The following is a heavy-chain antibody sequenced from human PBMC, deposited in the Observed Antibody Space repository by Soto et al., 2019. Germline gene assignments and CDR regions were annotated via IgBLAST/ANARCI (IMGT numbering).Heavy chain of an antibody. Sequence: ASVKVSCKASGYTFTADFIHWVRQAPGQGLEWVAWINPRNGDTRYSQKFQGRVTLTTESSITTAYMDLTSLTSDDTAVYYCARAISRGWGNWFDSWGQGSPVTVSS. D-gene: IGHD3-16*01. CDR3: ARAISRGWGNWFDS. V-gene: IGHV1-2*02. CDR1: GYTFTADF. CDR2: INPRNGDT. J-gene: IGHJ5*01.